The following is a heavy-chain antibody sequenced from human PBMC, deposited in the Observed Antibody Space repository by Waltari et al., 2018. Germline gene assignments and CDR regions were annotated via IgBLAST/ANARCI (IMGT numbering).Heavy chain of an antibody. CDR3: ARVWGYCSGGSCYGLDV. V-gene: IGHV4-30-4*08. J-gene: IGHJ6*04. CDR1: GGSISSGDYY. Sequence: QVQLQESGPGLVKPSQTLSLTCTVSGGSISSGDYYWSWLRQPPGKGLEWIGYIYYSGSTYYNPSLKSRVTISVDTSKNQFSLKLSSVTAADTAVYYCARVWGYCSGGSCYGLDVWGKGTTVTVSS. D-gene: IGHD2-15*01. CDR2: IYYSGST.